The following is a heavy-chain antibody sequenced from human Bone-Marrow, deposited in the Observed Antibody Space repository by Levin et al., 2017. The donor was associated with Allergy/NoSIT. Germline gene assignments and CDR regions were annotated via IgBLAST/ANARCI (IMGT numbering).Heavy chain of an antibody. D-gene: IGHD5-12*01. V-gene: IGHV3-23*01. J-gene: IGHJ4*02. CDR2: INSGGGAI. CDR3: AKEYSDYPDPFDY. Sequence: INSGGGAIYYADSVKGRFTISRDNSKDTLYLQMSTLRAEDTAMYYCAKEYSDYPDPFDYWGQGTFVTVSS.